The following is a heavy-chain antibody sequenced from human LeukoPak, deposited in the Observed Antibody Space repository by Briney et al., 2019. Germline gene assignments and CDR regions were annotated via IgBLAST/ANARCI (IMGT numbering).Heavy chain of an antibody. J-gene: IGHJ4*02. CDR3: ATERLDSGSYYVNDMGY. V-gene: IGHV1-46*01. CDR1: GYTFTSYY. Sequence: GASVKVSCKASGYTFTSYYMHWVRQAPGQGLEWMGLINPTGGSTGYAQKFQGRVTMTRDMSTSTDYMELSSLRSDDTAVYYCATERLDSGSYYVNDMGYWGQGTLVTVSS. CDR2: INPTGGST. D-gene: IGHD1-26*01.